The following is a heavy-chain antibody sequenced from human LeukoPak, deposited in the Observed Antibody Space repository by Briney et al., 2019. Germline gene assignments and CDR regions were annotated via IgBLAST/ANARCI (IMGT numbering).Heavy chain of an antibody. CDR3: ARANPYYDFWSGYERYNWFDP. CDR2: IYYSGST. V-gene: IGHV4-59*01. CDR1: GGSISSYY. Sequence: SETLSLTCTVSGGSISSYYWSWIRQPPGKGPEWIGYIYYSGSTNYNPSLKSRVTISVDTSKNQFSLKLSSVTAADTAVYYCARANPYYDFWSGYERYNWFDPWGQGTLVTVSS. J-gene: IGHJ5*02. D-gene: IGHD3-3*01.